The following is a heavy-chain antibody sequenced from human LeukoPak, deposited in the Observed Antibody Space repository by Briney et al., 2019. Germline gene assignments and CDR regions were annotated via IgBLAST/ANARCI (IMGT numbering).Heavy chain of an antibody. D-gene: IGHD4-17*01. Sequence: SETLSLTCAVYGGPFSDYYWSWIRQPPGKGLEWIGRINHSGSTNYSPSLKSRATISVDTSKSQFSLKLNSMTAADTAVYYCARYTVSSYYYGMDVWGQGTTVTVSS. CDR3: ARYTVSSYYYGMDV. CDR2: INHSGST. J-gene: IGHJ6*02. CDR1: GGPFSDYY. V-gene: IGHV4-34*01.